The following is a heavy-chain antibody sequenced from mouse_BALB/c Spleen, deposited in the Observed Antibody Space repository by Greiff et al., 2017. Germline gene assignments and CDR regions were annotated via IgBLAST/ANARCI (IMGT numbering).Heavy chain of an antibody. J-gene: IGHJ2*01. D-gene: IGHD2-3*01. CDR3: AKEGSYDGYSHFDY. V-gene: IGHV2-6-5*01. CDR2: IWGGGST. CDR1: GFSLTDYG. Sequence: VKLMESGPGLVAPSQSLSITCTVSGFSLTDYGVSWIRQPPGKGLEWLGVIWGGGSTYYNSALKSRLSISKDNSKSQVFLKMNSLQTDDTAMYYCAKEGSYDGYSHFDYWGQGTTLTVSS.